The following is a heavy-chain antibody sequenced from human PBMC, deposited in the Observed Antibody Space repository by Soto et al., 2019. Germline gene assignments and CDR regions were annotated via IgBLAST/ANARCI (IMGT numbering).Heavy chain of an antibody. V-gene: IGHV4-39*01. Sequence: SETLSLTCTVSGGSISSSDYYWGWIRQPPGKGLEWIGSISFGVTTYYNPSLKSRLTISIDTSNNQFSLKLSSVTAADTAVYYCATSSVSRLLNHWYFDLWGRGTLVTVSS. CDR2: ISFGVTT. CDR1: GGSISSSDYY. J-gene: IGHJ2*01. CDR3: ATSSVSRLLNHWYFDL.